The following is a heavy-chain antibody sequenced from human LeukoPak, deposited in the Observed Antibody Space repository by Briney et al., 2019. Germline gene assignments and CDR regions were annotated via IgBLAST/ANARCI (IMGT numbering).Heavy chain of an antibody. CDR2: IYYSGST. Sequence: SETLSLTCTVSGGSLSNYYWSWIRQYPGQGLEWIGYIYYSGSTTYNPSRKSRVTISVDTSKNQFSLKLTSVTAADTAVYYCARAGGNRFDPWGQGILVTVSS. CDR1: GGSLSNYY. V-gene: IGHV4-59*01. CDR3: ARAGGNRFDP. J-gene: IGHJ5*02. D-gene: IGHD3-10*01.